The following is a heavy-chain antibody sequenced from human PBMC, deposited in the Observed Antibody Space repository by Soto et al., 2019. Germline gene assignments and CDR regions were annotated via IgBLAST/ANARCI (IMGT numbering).Heavy chain of an antibody. D-gene: IGHD3-9*01. CDR2: INHSGST. CDR3: ARGGLRYFDWFPAHYYYGMDV. V-gene: IGHV4-34*01. Sequence: SETLSLTCAVYGGSFSGYYWSWIRQPPGKGLEWIGEINHSGSTDYNPSLKSRVTISVDTSKNQFSLKLSSVTAADTAVYYCARGGLRYFDWFPAHYYYGMDVWGQGTTVTV. J-gene: IGHJ6*02. CDR1: GGSFSGYY.